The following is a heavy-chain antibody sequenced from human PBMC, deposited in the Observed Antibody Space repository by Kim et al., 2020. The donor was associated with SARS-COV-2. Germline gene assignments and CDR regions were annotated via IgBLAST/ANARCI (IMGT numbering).Heavy chain of an antibody. V-gene: IGHV4-61*01. CDR3: ARSVVRGGPIDY. CDR2: IYYSGST. D-gene: IGHD3-10*01. CDR1: GGSVSSGSYY. Sequence: SETLSLTCTVSGGSVSSGSYYWSWIRQPPGKGLEWIGYIYYSGSTNYNPSLKSRVTISVDTSKNQFSLKLSSVTAADTAVYYCARSVVRGGPIDYWGHGT. J-gene: IGHJ4*01.